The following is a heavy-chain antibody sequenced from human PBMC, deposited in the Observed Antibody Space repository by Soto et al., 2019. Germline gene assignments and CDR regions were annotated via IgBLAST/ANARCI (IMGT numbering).Heavy chain of an antibody. CDR1: GYSISSGFY. V-gene: IGHV4-38-2*02. CDR3: ARFGQQLVVFDY. CDR2: IYHRGNT. Sequence: PSETLSLTCSVSGYSISSGFYWDWIRQPPGKGLEWIGSIYHRGNTYYNPSHNGRVTISVDRSKNQFSLKLSSVTAADTAVYYCARFGQQLVVFDYWGQGTLVTVSS. D-gene: IGHD6-13*01. J-gene: IGHJ4*02.